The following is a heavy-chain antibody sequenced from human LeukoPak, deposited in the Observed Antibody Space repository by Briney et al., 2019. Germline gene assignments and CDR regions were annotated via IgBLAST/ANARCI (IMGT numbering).Heavy chain of an antibody. V-gene: IGHV3-23*01. CDR2: ISSSGDGT. Sequence: GRSLRLSCVGSGFTFSNYAMTWVRQGPGKGLEWVSTISSSGDGTFYADSVRGRFTVSRDNSKNTLYLQMNSLRAEDTAVYYCARAPPHKHYFDYWGQGTLVTVSS. J-gene: IGHJ4*02. CDR3: ARAPPHKHYFDY. CDR1: GFTFSNYA.